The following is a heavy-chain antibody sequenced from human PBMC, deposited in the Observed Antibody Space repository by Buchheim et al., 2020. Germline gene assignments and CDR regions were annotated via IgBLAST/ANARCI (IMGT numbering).Heavy chain of an antibody. V-gene: IGHV1-8*01. D-gene: IGHD3-22*01. CDR1: GYTFTSYD. CDR3: ARAARGYYYDSSGYYYFDY. Sequence: QMQLVQSGAEVKKPGASVKVSCKASGYTFTSYDINWVRQATGQGLEWMGWMNPNSGNTGYAQKFQGRVTMTRNTSISTAYMELSSLRSEDTAVYYCARAARGYYYDSSGYYYFDYWGQGTL. J-gene: IGHJ4*02. CDR2: MNPNSGNT.